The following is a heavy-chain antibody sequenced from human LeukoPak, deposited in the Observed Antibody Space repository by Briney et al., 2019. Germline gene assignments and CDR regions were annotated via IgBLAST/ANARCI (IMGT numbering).Heavy chain of an antibody. D-gene: IGHD5-12*01. J-gene: IGHJ4*02. CDR2: VRGSGTDT. CDR3: AKTSRTNSAYDSPFDY. V-gene: IGHV3-23*01. Sequence: PGGSLRLSCAASGFTFSTYAMSWVRQAPGKGLEWVSPVRGSGTDTYYADSVRGRFTISRDNSKNTLYLQLNSLRAEDTAIYYCAKTSRTNSAYDSPFDYWGQGTLVTVSS. CDR1: GFTFSTYA.